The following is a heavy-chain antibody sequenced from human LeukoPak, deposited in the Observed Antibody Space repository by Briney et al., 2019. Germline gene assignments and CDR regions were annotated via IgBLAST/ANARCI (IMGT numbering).Heavy chain of an antibody. CDR1: GYTFRGYA. D-gene: IGHD3-22*01. V-gene: IGHV3-23*01. J-gene: IGHJ1*01. CDR3: AKADYYDSKTYRAQFVQH. Sequence: PGGSLRLSCAASGYTFRGYAMSWVRQAPGKGLEWVSVISGSGISTYNADSVKGRFTISRDNSKNTLYLQMNSLRAEVTAVYYCAKADYYDSKTYRAQFVQHWGQGTLVTVSS. CDR2: ISGSGIST.